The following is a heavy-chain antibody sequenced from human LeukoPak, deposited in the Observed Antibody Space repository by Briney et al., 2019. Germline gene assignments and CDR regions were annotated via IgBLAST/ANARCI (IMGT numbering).Heavy chain of an antibody. V-gene: IGHV3-48*03. D-gene: IGHD4-17*01. CDR1: GFTFSSYE. CDR3: ARSRGDYGDDGWYFDL. J-gene: IGHJ2*01. Sequence: GGSLRLSCAASGFTFSSYEMNWVRQAPGKGLEWVSYISSSGSTIYYADSVKGRFIISRDNAKNSLYLQMNSLRAEDTAVYYCARSRGDYGDDGWYFDLWGRGTLVTVSS. CDR2: ISSSGSTI.